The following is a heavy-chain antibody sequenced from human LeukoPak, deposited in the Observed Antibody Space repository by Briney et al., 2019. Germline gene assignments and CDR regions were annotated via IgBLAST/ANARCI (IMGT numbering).Heavy chain of an antibody. CDR3: ASSYSSSWYRAFDI. J-gene: IGHJ3*02. D-gene: IGHD6-13*01. Sequence: SETLSLTCAVSGGSISSSNWWSWVRQPPGKGLEWIGEIYHSGSTNYNPSLKSRVAISVDKSKNQFSLKLSSVTAADTAVYYCASSYSSSWYRAFDIWGQGTMVTVSS. V-gene: IGHV4-4*02. CDR1: GGSISSSNW. CDR2: IYHSGST.